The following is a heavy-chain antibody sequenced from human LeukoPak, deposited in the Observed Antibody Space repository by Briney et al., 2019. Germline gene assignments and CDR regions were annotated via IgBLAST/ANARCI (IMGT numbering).Heavy chain of an antibody. Sequence: SETLSLTCTVYGGSFSGYYWSWIRQPPGKGLEWIGEINHSGSTNYNPSLKSRVTISVDTSKNQFSLKLSSVTAADTAVYYCARLKRITMVRGVRDWFDPWGQGTLVTVSS. V-gene: IGHV4-34*01. CDR2: INHSGST. CDR1: GGSFSGYY. CDR3: ARLKRITMVRGVRDWFDP. J-gene: IGHJ5*02. D-gene: IGHD3-10*01.